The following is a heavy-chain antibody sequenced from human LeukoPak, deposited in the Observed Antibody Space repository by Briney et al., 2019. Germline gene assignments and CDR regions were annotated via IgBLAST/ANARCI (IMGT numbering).Heavy chain of an antibody. CDR3: ARGADNYGYIFDF. Sequence: GGSLRLSCAASGFTFSRNSMNWVRQAPGKGLEWVSSISSSSIYIYYADSVKGRFTISRDNAKNSLYLQMNSLRAEDTTVYYCARGADNYGYIFDFWGQGTLVTVSS. CDR2: ISSSSIYI. D-gene: IGHD5-18*01. J-gene: IGHJ4*02. CDR1: GFTFSRNS. V-gene: IGHV3-21*01.